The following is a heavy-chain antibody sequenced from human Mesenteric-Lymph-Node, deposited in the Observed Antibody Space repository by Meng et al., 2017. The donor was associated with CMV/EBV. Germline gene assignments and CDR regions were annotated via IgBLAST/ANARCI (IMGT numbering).Heavy chain of an antibody. CDR2: ISYDGSNK. CDR1: GFTFSSYA. V-gene: IGHV3-30-3*01. J-gene: IGHJ4*02. D-gene: IGHD3-16*01. CDR3: ARGTDYYVVTPGFDY. Sequence: GESLKISCAASGFTFSSYAMHWVRQAPGKGLEWVAVISYDGSNKYYADSVKGRFTISRDNAKNSLYLQMNSLRAEDTAVYYCARGTDYYVVTPGFDYWGQGTLVTVSS.